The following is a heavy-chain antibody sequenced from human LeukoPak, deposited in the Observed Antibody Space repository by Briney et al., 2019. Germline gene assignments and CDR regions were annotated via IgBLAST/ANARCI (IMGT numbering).Heavy chain of an antibody. J-gene: IGHJ4*02. D-gene: IGHD6-13*01. CDR2: VNRDGSST. CDR3: ARDRSISGAGDTY. V-gene: IGHV3-74*01. CDR1: GFTLTVYW. Sequence: PGGSLRLSCPASGFTLTVYWKHWVRQAPGKGLVWVSRVNRDGSSTSYADSVKGRFTISRDNAKNTLSLQMNSLRAEDTAVYYCARDRSISGAGDTYWGQGTLVTVSS.